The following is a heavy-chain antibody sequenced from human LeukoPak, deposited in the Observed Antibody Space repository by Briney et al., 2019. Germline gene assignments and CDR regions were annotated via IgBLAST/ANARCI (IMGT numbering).Heavy chain of an antibody. CDR1: GYTFTSYG. D-gene: IGHD3-10*01. CDR3: ATVQAMVRGVIFPDY. V-gene: IGHV1-18*01. CDR2: ITTYNGNT. J-gene: IGHJ4*02. Sequence: GASVKVSCKASGYTFTSYGISWVRQAPGQGLEWMGWITTYNGNTNYAQNLQGRVTMTTDTSTSTAYMELRSLRSDDTAVYYCATVQAMVRGVIFPDYWGQGTLVTVSS.